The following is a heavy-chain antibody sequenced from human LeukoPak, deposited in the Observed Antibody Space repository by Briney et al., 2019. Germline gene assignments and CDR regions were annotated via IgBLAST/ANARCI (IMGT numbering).Heavy chain of an antibody. CDR1: GFTFSSYS. V-gene: IGHV3-48*04. J-gene: IGHJ5*02. CDR3: QTLVADNWFDP. Sequence: PGGSLRLSCAASGFTFSSYSMNWVRQAPGKGLEWVSYTSSSSSTIYYADSVKGRFTISRDNAKNSLYLQMNSLRAEDTAVYYCQTLVADNWFDPWGQGTLVTVSS. CDR2: TSSSSSTI. D-gene: IGHD2-8*02.